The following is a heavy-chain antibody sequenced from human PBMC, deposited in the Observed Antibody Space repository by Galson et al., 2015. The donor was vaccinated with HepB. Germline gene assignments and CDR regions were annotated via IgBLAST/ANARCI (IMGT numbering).Heavy chain of an antibody. CDR3: ARDFKGTFFRRGAQLDYAEYCAMDV. D-gene: IGHD2/OR15-2a*01. J-gene: IGHJ6*02. CDR2: ISHDEIKI. Sequence: SLRLSCAASEFTFSSYAMHWVRQAPGKGLEWVAGISHDEIKIDFADSVKGRFTISRDNSKNTLFLQMNSLRPEDTAMYYCARDFKGTFFRRGAQLDYAEYCAMDVWGHGTTVTVSS. CDR1: EFTFSSYA. V-gene: IGHV3-30-3*01.